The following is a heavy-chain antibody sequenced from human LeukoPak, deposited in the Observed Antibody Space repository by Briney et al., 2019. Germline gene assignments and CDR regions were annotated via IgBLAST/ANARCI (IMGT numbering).Heavy chain of an antibody. Sequence: PSETLSLTCAVYGGSFSGYYWGWIRQPPGKGLEWIGSIYYSGSTYYNPSLKSRVTISVDTSKNHFSLKLSSVTAADTAVYYCASVITMVRGFGYWGQGTLVTVSS. J-gene: IGHJ4*02. CDR3: ASVITMVRGFGY. D-gene: IGHD3-10*01. V-gene: IGHV4-39*01. CDR2: IYYSGST. CDR1: GGSFSGYY.